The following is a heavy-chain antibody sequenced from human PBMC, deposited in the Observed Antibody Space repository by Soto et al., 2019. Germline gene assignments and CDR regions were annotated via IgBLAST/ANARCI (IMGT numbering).Heavy chain of an antibody. V-gene: IGHV3-30-3*01. CDR1: GFTFSSYA. D-gene: IGHD3-22*01. CDR3: ARDQYRAAIVVTVRSYYYYYGMDV. J-gene: IGHJ6*02. Sequence: QVQLVESGGGVVQPGRSLRLSCAASGFTFSSYAMHWVRQAPGKGLEWVAVISYDGSNKYYADSVKGRFTISRDNSKNTLYLQMNSLRAEDTAVYYCARDQYRAAIVVTVRSYYYYYGMDVWGQGTTVTVSS. CDR2: ISYDGSNK.